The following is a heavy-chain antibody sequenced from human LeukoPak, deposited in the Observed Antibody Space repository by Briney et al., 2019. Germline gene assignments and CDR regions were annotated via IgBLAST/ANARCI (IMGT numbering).Heavy chain of an antibody. CDR3: ARDHVAYCSGGSCYDANYFYGMDV. CDR2: IYIGGST. D-gene: IGHD2-15*01. Sequence: GGSLRLSCAASGITVSSNYMSWVRQTPRKGLEWVSVIYIGGSTYYGDSVKGRFSTSRDISRNTVYLQMNSLRVEDTAVYYCARDHVAYCSGGSCYDANYFYGMDVWGQGTTVTVSS. J-gene: IGHJ6*02. CDR1: GITVSSNY. V-gene: IGHV3-66*01.